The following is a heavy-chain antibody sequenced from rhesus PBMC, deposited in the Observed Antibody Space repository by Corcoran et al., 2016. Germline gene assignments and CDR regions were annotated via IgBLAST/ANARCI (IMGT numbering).Heavy chain of an antibody. J-gene: IGHJ4*01. CDR1: GVIFSSYA. Sequence: EVQLVESGGGMAKPGGSLRLSWAASGVIFSSYAMHWGRKGPGKGREWDSGINSGGRPNHADSCKGRFTISRDNSKDTLSQQMNSLGAEDTAVYFCAKDYDYGKGGQGGLVTVSS. CDR3: AKDYDYGK. CDR2: INSGGRP. V-gene: IGHV3-103*01. D-gene: IGHD4-35*01.